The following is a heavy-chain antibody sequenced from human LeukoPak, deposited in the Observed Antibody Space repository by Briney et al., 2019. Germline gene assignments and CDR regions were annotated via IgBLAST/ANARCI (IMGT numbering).Heavy chain of an antibody. V-gene: IGHV3-66*01. CDR1: GFTVSSYY. Sequence: GGSLRLSCAASGFTVSSYYMTWVRQAPGKGLEWVSVIYSGGSTYYADSVKGRVAISRDNSKNTVFLQMNSMRADDTAVYYCARSYSNHLFGMDVWGQGTTVTVSS. CDR2: IYSGGST. CDR3: ARSYSNHLFGMDV. J-gene: IGHJ6*02. D-gene: IGHD4-11*01.